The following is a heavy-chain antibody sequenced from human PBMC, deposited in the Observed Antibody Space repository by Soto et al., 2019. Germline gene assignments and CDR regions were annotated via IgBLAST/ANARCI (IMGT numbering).Heavy chain of an antibody. V-gene: IGHV1-3*01. CDR2: INAGNGNT. CDR3: ARGLGLYYFDY. J-gene: IGHJ4*02. D-gene: IGHD1-26*01. CDR1: GYTFTSYA. Sequence: QVQLVQSGAEVMKPGASVKVSCKASGYTFTSYAMHWVRQAPGQRLEWMGWINAGNGNTKYSQKFQGRVTITRDTSASTAYMELSSLRSEDTAVYYCARGLGLYYFDYWGQGTLVTVSS.